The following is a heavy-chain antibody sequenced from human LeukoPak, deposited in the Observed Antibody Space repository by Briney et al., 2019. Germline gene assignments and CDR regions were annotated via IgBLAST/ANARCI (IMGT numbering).Heavy chain of an antibody. CDR2: ISSGGDK. CDR3: AKGYGSGSYYSDY. D-gene: IGHD3-10*01. V-gene: IGHV3-69-1*01. CDR1: GFTFSGDA. J-gene: IGHJ4*02. Sequence: GGSLRLSCVASGFTFSGDAMNWVRQAPGKGLELEWVSSISSGGDKNYADSAKGRFTISRDNAKNSLFLQLNSLRAEDTAVYYCAKGYGSGSYYSDYWGQGTLVTVSS.